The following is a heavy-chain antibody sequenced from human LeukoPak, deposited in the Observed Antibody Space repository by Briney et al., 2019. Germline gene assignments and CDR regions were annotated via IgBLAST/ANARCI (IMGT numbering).Heavy chain of an antibody. CDR1: GFTVSSNY. Sequence: PGGSLRLSCAASGFTVSSNYMSWVRQAPGKGLEWVSVIYSGGSTYYADSVKGRFTISRDNSKNTLYLQMNSLRAEDTAVYYCARSLYYYDSSGYSSSINHSSNWGQGTLVTVSS. D-gene: IGHD3-22*01. CDR3: ARSLYYYDSSGYSSSINHSSN. V-gene: IGHV3-66*02. J-gene: IGHJ4*02. CDR2: IYSGGST.